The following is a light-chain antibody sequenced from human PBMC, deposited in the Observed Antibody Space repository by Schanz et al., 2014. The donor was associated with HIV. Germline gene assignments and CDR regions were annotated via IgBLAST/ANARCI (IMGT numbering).Light chain of an antibody. CDR3: QHYDDLPYA. CDR1: QSISSY. J-gene: IGKJ5*01. Sequence: DIQMTQSPSSLSASVGDRVTITCRASQSISSYLNWYQQKPGKAPKLLIYAASSLQSGVPSRFSGSGSGTDFTLTISSLQPEDFATYYCQHYDDLPYAYGQGTRVEIK. V-gene: IGKV1-39*01. CDR2: AAS.